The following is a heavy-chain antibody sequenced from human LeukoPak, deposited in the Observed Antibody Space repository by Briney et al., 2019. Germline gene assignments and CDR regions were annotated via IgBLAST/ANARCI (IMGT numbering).Heavy chain of an antibody. V-gene: IGHV1-18*01. CDR2: ISAYNGNT. Sequence: GASVKVSCKASGYTFTSYGISWVRQAPGQGLERMGWISAYNGNTNYAQKLQGRVTMTTDTSTSTAYMELRSLRSDDTAVYYRASNDIVVVPAAMPELRPYYMDVWGKGTTVTVSS. CDR3: ASNDIVVVPAAMPELRPYYMDV. CDR1: GYTFTSYG. D-gene: IGHD2-2*01. J-gene: IGHJ6*03.